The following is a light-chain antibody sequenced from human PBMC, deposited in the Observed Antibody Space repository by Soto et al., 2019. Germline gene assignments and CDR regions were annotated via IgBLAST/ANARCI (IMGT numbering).Light chain of an antibody. V-gene: IGKV3-15*01. CDR1: QSVGNN. CDR3: QQYGYWPLT. Sequence: EIVVTQSPATLSVSPGERATLSCRASQSVGNNFAWYQQKPGQAPRLLSFATSTRATGVPARYSGSGSGTEVTLTISSLQSEDLAFYYCQQYGYWPLTFGGGAKVEIE. CDR2: ATS. J-gene: IGKJ4*01.